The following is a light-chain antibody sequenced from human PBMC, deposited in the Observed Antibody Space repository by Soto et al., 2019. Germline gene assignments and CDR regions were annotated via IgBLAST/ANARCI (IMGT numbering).Light chain of an antibody. CDR3: QQSYSTPLT. J-gene: IGKJ4*01. Sequence: DLQMTQSPSSLSASVGDRVTITCRASQSIRSYLNWYQEKPGKAPKLLIYAASSLQSGVPSRFSGSGSGTDFTLTISSLQPEDFAIYYCQQSYSTPLTFGGGTKVEIK. CDR2: AAS. V-gene: IGKV1-39*01. CDR1: QSIRSY.